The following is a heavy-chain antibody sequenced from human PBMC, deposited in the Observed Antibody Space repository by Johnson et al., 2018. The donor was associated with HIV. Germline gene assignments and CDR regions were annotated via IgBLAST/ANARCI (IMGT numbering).Heavy chain of an antibody. CDR1: GFTVSSNY. CDR2: ISGSGGST. V-gene: IGHV3-23*04. CDR3: ARDGGRGDFDI. D-gene: IGHD3-16*01. Sequence: VQLVESGGDLVQPGGSLRLSCAASGFTVSSNYMSWVRQAPGQGLEWVSAISGSGGSTYYADSVQGRFTISRANSKKPLYLQMNSLRVDDTAVYYCARDGGRGDFDIWGHGTRVSVSS. J-gene: IGHJ3*02.